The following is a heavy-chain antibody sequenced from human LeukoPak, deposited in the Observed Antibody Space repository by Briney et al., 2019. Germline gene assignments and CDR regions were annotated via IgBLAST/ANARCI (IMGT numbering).Heavy chain of an antibody. V-gene: IGHV3-33*01. CDR2: IWDDGSNE. CDR3: ARDHSGTQDY. D-gene: IGHD1-1*01. CDR1: GLTFSNYG. Sequence: GGSLRLSCAASGLTFSNYGMHCVRQAPGKGLEWVAVIWDDGSNEYYADSVKGRFTIFRDNRRNTLYLQMNSLRAEDTAVYSCARDHSGTQDYWGQGTLVTVSS. J-gene: IGHJ4*02.